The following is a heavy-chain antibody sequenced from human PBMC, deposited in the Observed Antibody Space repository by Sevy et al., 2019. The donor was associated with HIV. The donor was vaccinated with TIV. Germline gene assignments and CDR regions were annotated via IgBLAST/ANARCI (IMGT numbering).Heavy chain of an antibody. CDR2: IYRSGST. V-gene: IGHV4-4*02. CDR3: ARVGYYYGSGSYYPYYYYYMDV. CDR1: GGSISSSNW. Sequence: SEILSLTCAVSGGSISSSNWWSWVRQPPGKGLEWIGEIYRSGSTNYNPSLKSRVTISVDKSKNQFSLKLSSVTAADTAVYYCARVGYYYGSGSYYPYYYYYMDVWGKGTTVTVSS. J-gene: IGHJ6*03. D-gene: IGHD3-10*01.